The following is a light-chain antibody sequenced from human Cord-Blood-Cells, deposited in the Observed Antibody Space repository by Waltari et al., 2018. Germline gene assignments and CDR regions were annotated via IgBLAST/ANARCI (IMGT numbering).Light chain of an antibody. CDR1: SGHSSYA. V-gene: IGLV4-69*01. Sequence: QLVLTQSPSASASLGASVKLTCTLSSGHSSYAIAWHQQQPEKGPRYLMKLNSDGSHRKGDGIPDRFSGSSAGAERYLTISSLQSEDEADYYCQTWGTGIPHWVFGGGTKLTVL. CDR2: LNSDGSH. CDR3: QTWGTGIPHWV. J-gene: IGLJ3*02.